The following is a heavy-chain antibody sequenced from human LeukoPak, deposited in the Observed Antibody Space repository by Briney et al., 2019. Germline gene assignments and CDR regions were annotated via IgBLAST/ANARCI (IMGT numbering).Heavy chain of an antibody. V-gene: IGHV1-8*03. CDR1: GYTFTSYD. D-gene: IGHD1-1*01. CDR2: MNPNSGNT. CDR3: ARSPYLDWYFDY. Sequence: ASVKVSCKASGYTFTSYDINWVRQATGQGLEWMGWMNPNSGNTGYAQKFQGRVTITRNTSISTAYMELSSLRSDDTALYYCARSPYLDWYFDYWGQGTLVTVSS. J-gene: IGHJ4*02.